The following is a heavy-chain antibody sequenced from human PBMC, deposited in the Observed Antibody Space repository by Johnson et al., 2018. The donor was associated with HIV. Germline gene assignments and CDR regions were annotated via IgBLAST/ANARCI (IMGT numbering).Heavy chain of an antibody. D-gene: IGHD3-10*01. V-gene: IGHV3-48*04. CDR3: ARAYYYGSGSYYRGAFDI. CDR2: IRNDGSVT. J-gene: IGHJ3*02. CDR1: GFTFSNYA. Sequence: VQLVESGGGLVQPGGSLRLSCAASGFTFSNYAMSWVRQAPGKGLEWVSRIRNDGSVTTYADSVKGRFTISRDNAKNSLYLQMNSLRAEDTAVYYCARAYYYGSGSYYRGAFDIWGQGTMVTVSS.